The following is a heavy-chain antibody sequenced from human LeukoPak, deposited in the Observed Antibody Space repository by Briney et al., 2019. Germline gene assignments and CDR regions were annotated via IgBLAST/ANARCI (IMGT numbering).Heavy chain of an antibody. V-gene: IGHV4-34*01. D-gene: IGHD4-17*01. Sequence: PSETLSLTCAVYGGSFSGYYWSWIRQPPGKGLEWIGEINHSGSTNYNPSLKSRVTISVDTSKNQFSLKLSSVTAADTAVYYCARRGRVTTLRYYYYYMDVWGKGTTVTISS. CDR1: GGSFSGYY. CDR2: INHSGST. J-gene: IGHJ6*03. CDR3: ARRGRVTTLRYYYYYMDV.